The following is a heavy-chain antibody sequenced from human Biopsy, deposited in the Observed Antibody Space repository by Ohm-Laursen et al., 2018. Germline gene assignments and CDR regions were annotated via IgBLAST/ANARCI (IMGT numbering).Heavy chain of an antibody. CDR3: ARGVGSSGWYYYGMDV. CDR2: TRNNGKTYTK. Sequence: SLRLSCAAPGFTLSDHNMDWVRLAPGKGLEWVGRTRNNGKTYTKEYAASVEGRFTISRDDSKNSLYLQMNSLKTEDTAVYFCARGVGSSGWYYYGMDVWGQGTTVTVSS. D-gene: IGHD6-19*01. J-gene: IGHJ6*02. V-gene: IGHV3-72*01. CDR1: GFTLSDHN.